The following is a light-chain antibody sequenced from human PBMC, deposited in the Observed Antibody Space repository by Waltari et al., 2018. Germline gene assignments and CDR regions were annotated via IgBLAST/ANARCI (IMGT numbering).Light chain of an antibody. CDR2: GAS. Sequence: EIVMTQSPATLSVSPVERATLSCRASQSVSSNLAWYQQKPGQAPRLLIYGASTRATGIPARFSGSGSGTEFTLTISSLQPEDFAVYYCQQYNNWPPWTFGQGTKVEIK. V-gene: IGKV3-15*01. CDR1: QSVSSN. CDR3: QQYNNWPPWT. J-gene: IGKJ1*01.